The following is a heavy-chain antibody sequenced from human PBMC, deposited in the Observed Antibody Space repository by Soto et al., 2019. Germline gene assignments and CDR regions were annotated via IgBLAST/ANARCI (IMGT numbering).Heavy chain of an antibody. V-gene: IGHV3-30*18. CDR2: ISCDEINK. Sequence: SGGSLRLSCAASGFTFNTYGMHWVRQAPGKGLEWVGFISCDEINKNNPDYVKGRVTISTDNSNKILYLQMTSVRADDPAVFHCAKDIVLYRRKATNTWDSWGQGTLVTVSS. CDR1: GFTFNTYG. D-gene: IGHD5-12*01. CDR3: AKDIVLYRRKATNTWDS. J-gene: IGHJ4*02.